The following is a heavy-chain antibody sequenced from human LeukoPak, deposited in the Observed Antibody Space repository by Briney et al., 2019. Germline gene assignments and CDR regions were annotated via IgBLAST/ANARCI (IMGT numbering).Heavy chain of an antibody. CDR2: ISYDGSNK. J-gene: IGHJ4*02. Sequence: HPGGSLRLSCAASGFTFSSYAMHWVRQAPGKGLEWVAVISYDGSNKYYADSVKGRFTISRDNSKNTLYLQMNSLRAEDTAVYYCARVGRSGWTVDYWGQGTLVTVSS. D-gene: IGHD6-19*01. CDR1: GFTFSSYA. CDR3: ARVGRSGWTVDY. V-gene: IGHV3-30*01.